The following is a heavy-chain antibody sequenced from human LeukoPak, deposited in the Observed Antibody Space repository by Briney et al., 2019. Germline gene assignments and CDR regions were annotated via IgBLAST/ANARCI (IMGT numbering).Heavy chain of an antibody. CDR3: ARTSTVAGPVRY. J-gene: IGHJ4*02. CDR1: GFTFSSYS. Sequence: GGSLRLSCAASGFTFSSYSMNWVRQAPGKGLEWVSSISSSSSYIYYADSVKGRLTISRDNAKNSLYLQMNSLRAEDTAVYYCARTSTVAGPVRYWGQGTLVTVSS. CDR2: ISSSSSYI. D-gene: IGHD6-19*01. V-gene: IGHV3-21*01.